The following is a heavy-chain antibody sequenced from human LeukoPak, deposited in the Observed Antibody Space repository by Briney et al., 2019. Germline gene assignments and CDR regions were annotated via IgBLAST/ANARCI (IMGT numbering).Heavy chain of an antibody. J-gene: IGHJ4*02. Sequence: TSETLSLTCAVYGGSFSGYYWSWIRQSPGKGLEWIGEINHSGSTHYNPSLKSRVIISVDTSKRRFFLKLNSVTAADTAVYYCARESYSGYYRFDFWGQGSPVTVSS. D-gene: IGHD3-22*01. CDR2: INHSGST. CDR1: GGSFSGYY. CDR3: ARESYSGYYRFDF. V-gene: IGHV4-34*01.